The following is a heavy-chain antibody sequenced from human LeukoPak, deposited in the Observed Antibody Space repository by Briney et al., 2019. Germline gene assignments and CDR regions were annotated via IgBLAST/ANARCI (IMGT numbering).Heavy chain of an antibody. CDR2: IYTSGGT. V-gene: IGHV4-4*07. J-gene: IGHJ2*01. CDR3: ARVPGATANWYFDL. Sequence: SETLSLTCTVPGGSISSYYWSWIRQPAGKGLEWIGRIYTSGGTNYNPSLQSRVTMSVDTSKHQFSLKLSSVTAADTAVYYCARVPGATANWYFDLWGRGTLVAVSS. CDR1: GGSISSYY. D-gene: IGHD3-10*01.